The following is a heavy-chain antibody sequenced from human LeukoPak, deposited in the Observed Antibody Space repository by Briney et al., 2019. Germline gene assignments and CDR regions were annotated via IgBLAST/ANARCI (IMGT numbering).Heavy chain of an antibody. D-gene: IGHD3-22*01. J-gene: IGHJ4*02. CDR2: IFYSGST. CDR3: ARDLGYDSSGLDY. Sequence: PSETLSLTCTVSGGSISTSSYYWGWVRQPPGKGLEWIGNIFYSGSTYYSPSLKSRVTISLDTSRNQFSLKLSSVTAADTAVYYCARDLGYDSSGLDYWGQGTLVTVSS. CDR1: GGSISTSSYY. V-gene: IGHV4-39*07.